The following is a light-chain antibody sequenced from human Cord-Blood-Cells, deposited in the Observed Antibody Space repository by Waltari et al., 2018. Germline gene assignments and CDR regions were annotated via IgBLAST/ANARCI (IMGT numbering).Light chain of an antibody. J-gene: IGLJ7*01. CDR2: KDS. CDR1: ALPKQY. Sequence: SYELTQPPSVSVSPGQTDRITCSGDALPKQYAYWYQQKTGQAPVLVIYKDSERPSGIPERFSGSSSGTTVTLTISGVQAEDEADYYCQSADSSGTYPVFGGGTQLTVL. CDR3: QSADSSGTYPV. V-gene: IGLV3-25*02.